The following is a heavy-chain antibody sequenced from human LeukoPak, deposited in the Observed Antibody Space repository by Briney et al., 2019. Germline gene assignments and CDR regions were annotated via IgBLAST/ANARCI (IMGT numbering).Heavy chain of an antibody. CDR1: GFTFSSYS. D-gene: IGHD2-2*01. CDR3: ARCYQLPRRFPTQQLPRPASFTDYYYYYMDV. CDR2: ISSSSSTI. Sequence: PGGSLRLSCAASGFTFSSYSMNWVRQAPGKGLEWVSYISSSSSTIYYADSVKGRFTISRDNAKNSLYLQMNSLRAEDTAVYYCARCYQLPRRFPTQQLPRPASFTDYYYYYMDVWGKGTTVTVSS. V-gene: IGHV3-48*01. J-gene: IGHJ6*03.